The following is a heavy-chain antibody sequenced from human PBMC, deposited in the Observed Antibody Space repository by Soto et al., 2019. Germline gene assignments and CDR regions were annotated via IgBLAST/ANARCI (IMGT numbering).Heavy chain of an antibody. CDR3: AKGGYCSGGSCYHSVAFDI. V-gene: IGHV3-23*01. CDR1: GFTFSSYA. CDR2: ISGSGGST. J-gene: IGHJ3*02. Sequence: GGSLRLSCAASGFTFSSYAMSWVRQAPGKGLEWVSAISGSGGSTYYADSVKGRFTISRDNSKNTLYLQMNSLRAEDTAVYYCAKGGYCSGGSCYHSVAFDIWGQGTMVTVSS. D-gene: IGHD2-15*01.